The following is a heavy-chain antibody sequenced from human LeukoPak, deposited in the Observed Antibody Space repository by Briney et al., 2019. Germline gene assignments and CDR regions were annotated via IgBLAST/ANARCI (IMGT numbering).Heavy chain of an antibody. Sequence: GGSLRLSCAASGFIFRNYGMNWVRQPPGKGLEWVSGVSPNGETAYYADSVKGRFTISRDNSKNTLYLQMNSLRAEDTAVYYCAKKNYYYYYMDVWGKGTTVTISS. CDR3: AKKNYYYYYMDV. V-gene: IGHV3-23*01. CDR1: GFIFRNYG. D-gene: IGHD2/OR15-2a*01. CDR2: VSPNGETA. J-gene: IGHJ6*03.